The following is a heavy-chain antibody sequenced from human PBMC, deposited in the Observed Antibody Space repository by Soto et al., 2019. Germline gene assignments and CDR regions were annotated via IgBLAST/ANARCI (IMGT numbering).Heavy chain of an antibody. Sequence: QVHLVQSGAEVKKPGASVKVSCKASGYTFTSYGITWVRQAPGQGLEWMGWISAHNGNTDYAQKLQGRVIVTRDTSPSTAYMELRSLISDDTAVYYCARGRYRDYWGQGALVTVSS. CDR3: ARGRYRDY. CDR1: GYTFTSYG. D-gene: IGHD1-1*01. CDR2: ISAHNGNT. V-gene: IGHV1-18*01. J-gene: IGHJ4*02.